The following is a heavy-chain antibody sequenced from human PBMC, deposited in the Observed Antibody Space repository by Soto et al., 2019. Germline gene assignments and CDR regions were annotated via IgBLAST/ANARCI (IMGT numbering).Heavy chain of an antibody. CDR1: GGSISSGGYS. Sequence: SETLSLTCAVSGGSISSGGYSWSWIRQPPGKGLEWIGYIYHSGSTYYNPSLKSRVAISVDRSKNQFSLKLSSVTAADTAVYYCARVDTAMGGPYYYGMDVWGQGTTVTVSS. CDR2: IYHSGST. CDR3: ARVDTAMGGPYYYGMDV. J-gene: IGHJ6*02. V-gene: IGHV4-30-2*01. D-gene: IGHD5-18*01.